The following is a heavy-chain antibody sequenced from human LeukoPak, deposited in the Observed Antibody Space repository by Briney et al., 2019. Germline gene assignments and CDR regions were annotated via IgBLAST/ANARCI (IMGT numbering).Heavy chain of an antibody. Sequence: PGRSLRLSCAASGFTFSNYAMHWVRQAPGKGLEWVAVISYDGSNEYYADSVKGRFTISRDNSKNTLYLQMSSLRAEDTAVYYCAKEFNRGLPDYWGQGTLVTVPS. D-gene: IGHD2-21*01. J-gene: IGHJ4*02. CDR2: ISYDGSNE. CDR1: GFTFSNYA. V-gene: IGHV3-30*04. CDR3: AKEFNRGLPDY.